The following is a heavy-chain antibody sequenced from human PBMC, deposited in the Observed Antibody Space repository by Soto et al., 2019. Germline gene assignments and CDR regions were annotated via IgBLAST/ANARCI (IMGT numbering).Heavy chain of an antibody. CDR2: IYHSGST. CDR3: ARRWGEGRVDY. D-gene: IGHD3-10*01. Sequence: QVQLQESGPGLVKPSGTLSLTCAVSGGSISSSNWWSWVRQPPGKGLQWIGEIYHSGSTNYIPSRNRRVTISVDKSRNPFSLKLSAVTAADTAVYYCARRWGEGRVDYRGQGTLVTVSS. CDR1: GGSISSSNW. J-gene: IGHJ4*02. V-gene: IGHV4-4*02.